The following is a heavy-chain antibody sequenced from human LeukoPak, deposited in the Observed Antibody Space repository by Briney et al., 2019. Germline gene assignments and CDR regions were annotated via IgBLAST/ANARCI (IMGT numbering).Heavy chain of an antibody. V-gene: IGHV4-34*01. Sequence: SETLSLTCAVYGGSFSGYYWGWIRQPPGKGLEWIGSINYSGITYYNPSLKSRVTISVDTSKNQFSLKLSSVTAADTAVYYCARVDIVVVPSANFDCWGQGTLVTVSS. CDR2: INYSGIT. CDR3: ARVDIVVVPSANFDC. D-gene: IGHD2-2*01. J-gene: IGHJ4*02. CDR1: GGSFSGYY.